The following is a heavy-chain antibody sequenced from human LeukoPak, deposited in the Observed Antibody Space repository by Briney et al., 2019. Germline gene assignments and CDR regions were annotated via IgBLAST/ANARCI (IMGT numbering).Heavy chain of an antibody. CDR1: GFTFSNYE. Sequence: GGSLRLSCAASGFTFSNYEMNWVRQAPGKGLEWVSYISSGSSTIYYADSVKGRFTISRDNAKNSLFLQMNSLRAEDTAVYYCARDQWQWLGHFDYWGQGTLVTVSS. D-gene: IGHD6-19*01. CDR2: ISSGSSTI. J-gene: IGHJ4*02. V-gene: IGHV3-48*03. CDR3: ARDQWQWLGHFDY.